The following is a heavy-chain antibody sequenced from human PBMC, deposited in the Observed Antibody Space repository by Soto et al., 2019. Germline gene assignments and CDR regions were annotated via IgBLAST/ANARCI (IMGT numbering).Heavy chain of an antibody. CDR1: GFSLNTGGLG. CDR3: VHSRCGGDCLRSYSSHYYDGMDV. V-gene: IGHV2-5*02. CDR2: IYWDGDK. Sequence: QITLKESGPTLVKPTQTLTLTCTFSGFSLNTGGLGVGWIRQPPGKALEWLALIYWDGDKRYSPSLQSRLSITKDTSNNQVVLTMTNKDPVDTATYYCVHSRCGGDCLRSYSSHYYDGMDVWGQGNTVTVSS. J-gene: IGHJ6*02. D-gene: IGHD2-21*02.